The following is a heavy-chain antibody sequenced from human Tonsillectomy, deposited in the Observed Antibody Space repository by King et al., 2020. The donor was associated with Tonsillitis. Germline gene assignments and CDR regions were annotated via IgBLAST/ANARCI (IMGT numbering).Heavy chain of an antibody. CDR1: GYTFTDYY. V-gene: IGHV1-2*02. CDR3: ARGGQGIAARASVYYCDY. D-gene: IGHD6-6*01. CDR2: INPNSGST. Sequence: VQLVESGAEVKKFGASVKVSCKASGYTFTDYYLHWVRQAPGQGLEWMGWINPNSGSTNSAQRFQGRVTMTRATTISTAYMELSRLTSDDTAVYYCARGGQGIAARASVYYCDYWGQGTLVTVYS. J-gene: IGHJ4*02.